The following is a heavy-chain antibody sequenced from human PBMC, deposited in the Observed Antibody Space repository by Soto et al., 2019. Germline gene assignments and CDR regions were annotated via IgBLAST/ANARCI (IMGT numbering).Heavy chain of an antibody. Sequence: PGGSLRLSCAASGFTFSSYWMHWVRQAPGKGLVWVSRINSDGSGTSYADSVKGRFTISRDNAKNTLYLQMNSLRVEDTAVYYCARLLIFGALDVWGQGTTVTVSS. CDR3: ARLLIFGALDV. J-gene: IGHJ6*02. V-gene: IGHV3-74*01. D-gene: IGHD3-3*01. CDR2: INSDGSGT. CDR1: GFTFSSYW.